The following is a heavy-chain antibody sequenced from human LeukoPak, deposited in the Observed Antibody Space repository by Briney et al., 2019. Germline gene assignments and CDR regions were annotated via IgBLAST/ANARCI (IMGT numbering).Heavy chain of an antibody. J-gene: IGHJ6*03. CDR2: IYPGDSPT. CDR1: GYSFTSYW. V-gene: IGHV5-51*01. Sequence: PGESLKISCKGSGYSFTSYWIGWVRQMPGKGLEWMGIIYPGDSPTRYSPSFQGQVTISADKSISTAYLQWSSLKASDTAMYYCARRAGLYYYYMDVWGKGTTVTVSS. CDR3: ARRAGLYYYYMDV.